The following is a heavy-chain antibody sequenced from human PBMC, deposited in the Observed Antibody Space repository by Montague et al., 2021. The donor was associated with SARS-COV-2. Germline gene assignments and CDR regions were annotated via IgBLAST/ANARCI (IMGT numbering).Heavy chain of an antibody. CDR1: GGSFSGYY. CDR2: IFHNGDS. V-gene: IGHV4-34*12. Sequence: SETLSLTCAVYGGSFSGYYWSWIRQPPGKGLERIGSIFHNGDSYYNPSLNTRVTISIDTSRYHFSLILTSVTAPDTAVDYCARHVSKLRAAVDYFDYWGQGTPVTVSS. J-gene: IGHJ4*02. CDR3: ARHVSKLRAAVDYFDY. D-gene: IGHD5/OR15-5a*01.